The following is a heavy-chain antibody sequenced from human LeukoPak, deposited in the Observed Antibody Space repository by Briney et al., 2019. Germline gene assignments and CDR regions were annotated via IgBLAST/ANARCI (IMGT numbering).Heavy chain of an antibody. CDR1: GYTFTSYC. CDR2: INPSGGST. V-gene: IGHV1-46*01. CDR3: ARNVHSGFDY. D-gene: IGHD3-10*01. Sequence: WASVKVSCKSSGYTFTSYCIHWVRQAPGQGLEWMGFINPSGGSTSYAQKFQGRVTMTRDMSTSTVYMELSSLRSEDTAVYYCARNVHSGFDYWGQGTLVTVSS. J-gene: IGHJ4*02.